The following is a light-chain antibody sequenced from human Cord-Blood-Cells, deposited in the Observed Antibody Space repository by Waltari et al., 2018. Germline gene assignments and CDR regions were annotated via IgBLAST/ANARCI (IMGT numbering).Light chain of an antibody. CDR2: DVS. V-gene: IGLV2-14*01. CDR1: SRDVGGYNY. J-gene: IGLJ3*02. CDR3: SSYTSSSLWV. Sequence: QSALTQPASVSGSPGQSITISCTGTSRDVGGYNYVSWYQQHPGKAPKLMIYDVSKRPAGVSNRFSGSKSGNTASLTISGLQAEDEADYYCSSYTSSSLWVFGGGTKLTVL.